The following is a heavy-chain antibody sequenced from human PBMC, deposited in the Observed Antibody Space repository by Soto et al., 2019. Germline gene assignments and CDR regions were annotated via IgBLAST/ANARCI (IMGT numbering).Heavy chain of an antibody. Sequence: QVQLVQSGAEVKKPGASVKVSCKASGYTFTSYGISWVRQAPGQGLEWMGWISAYNGNTNYAQKLQGRVTMTTDTSTSTAFMELRSLRSDDTAVYYCARGDLDTAMDAYYYYGMDVWGQGTTVTVSS. CDR3: ARGDLDTAMDAYYYYGMDV. J-gene: IGHJ6*02. V-gene: IGHV1-18*04. CDR1: GYTFTSYG. CDR2: ISAYNGNT. D-gene: IGHD5-18*01.